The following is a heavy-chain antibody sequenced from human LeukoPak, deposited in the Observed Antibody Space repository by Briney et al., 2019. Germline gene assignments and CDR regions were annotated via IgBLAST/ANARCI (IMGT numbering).Heavy chain of an antibody. Sequence: PGGSLRLSCAASGFTFDDYAMHWVRQAPGKGLEWVSLISGDGRSTYFADSVKGRFTISRDNSKNSRYLQMNSLRTEDTALYYCAKVYRYYDSSCQHWGQGTLVTVSS. CDR2: ISGDGRST. CDR1: GFTFDDYA. J-gene: IGHJ1*01. CDR3: AKVYRYYDSSCQH. V-gene: IGHV3-43*02. D-gene: IGHD3-22*01.